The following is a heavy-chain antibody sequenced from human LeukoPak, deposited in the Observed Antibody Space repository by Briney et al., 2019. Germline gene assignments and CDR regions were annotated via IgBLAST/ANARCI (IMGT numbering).Heavy chain of an antibody. V-gene: IGHV3-23*01. CDR2: MSGSGGST. D-gene: IGHD5-24*01. CDR1: GFTFSGYA. CDR3: AKELSEMATISPFDY. Sequence: GGSLRLSCAASGFTFSGYAMSWVRQAPGKGLEWVSAMSGSGGSTYYADSVKGRFTISRDNSKNTLYLQMNSLRADDTAVYYCAKELSEMATISPFDYWGQGTLVTVSS. J-gene: IGHJ4*02.